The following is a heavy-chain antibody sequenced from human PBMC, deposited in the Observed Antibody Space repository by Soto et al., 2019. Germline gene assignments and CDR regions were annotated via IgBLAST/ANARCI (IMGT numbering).Heavy chain of an antibody. J-gene: IGHJ5*02. Sequence: ASVKVSCKASGYTFTSYGISWVRQAPGQGLEWMGWISAYNGNTNYAQKLQGRVTMTTDTSTSTAYMELRSLRSDDTAGYYCAREPPPYSSSSDWFDPWGQGTLVTVSS. CDR3: AREPPPYSSSSDWFDP. CDR2: ISAYNGNT. D-gene: IGHD6-6*01. V-gene: IGHV1-18*01. CDR1: GYTFTSYG.